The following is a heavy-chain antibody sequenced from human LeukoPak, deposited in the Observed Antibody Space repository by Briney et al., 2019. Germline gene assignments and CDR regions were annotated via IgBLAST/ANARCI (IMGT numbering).Heavy chain of an antibody. CDR3: ARDGAHDYGDWDAFDI. CDR1: GGTFSSYA. Sequence: SVKVSCKASGGTFSSYAISWVRPAPGQGLEWMGGIIPIFGTANYAQKFQGRVTITTDESTSTAYMELSSLRSEDTAVYYCARDGAHDYGDWDAFDIWGQGTMVTVSS. J-gene: IGHJ3*02. V-gene: IGHV1-69*05. CDR2: IIPIFGTA. D-gene: IGHD4-17*01.